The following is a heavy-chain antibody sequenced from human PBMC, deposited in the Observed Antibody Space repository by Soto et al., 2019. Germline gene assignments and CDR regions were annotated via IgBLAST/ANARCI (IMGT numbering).Heavy chain of an antibody. D-gene: IGHD1-26*01. Sequence: PGGSLRLSCAASGFAFSDYYMTWIRQAPGKGLQWVSYIGGSGSHTNYADSVKGRFSISRDNAKSSVYLHINSLTAEDTAIYYCARGETDPPFDYWGQGTLVTVSS. V-gene: IGHV3-11*06. CDR1: GFAFSDYY. J-gene: IGHJ4*02. CDR3: ARGETDPPFDY. CDR2: IGGSGSHT.